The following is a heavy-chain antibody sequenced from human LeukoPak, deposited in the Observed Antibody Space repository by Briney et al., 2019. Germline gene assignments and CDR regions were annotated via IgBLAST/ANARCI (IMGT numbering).Heavy chain of an antibody. CDR1: GFTFSSYA. CDR3: ARVAVTAIFWRRSPDCLDV. Sequence: GGSLRLSCAASGFTFSSYAMCWVRQAPGKGLEWVSAISGSGGSTYYADSVKGRFTISRDNSKNTLYLQMNSLRAEDTAVYYCARVAVTAIFWRRSPDCLDVWGQGTTVTVSS. D-gene: IGHD2-21*02. V-gene: IGHV3-23*01. CDR2: ISGSGGST. J-gene: IGHJ6*02.